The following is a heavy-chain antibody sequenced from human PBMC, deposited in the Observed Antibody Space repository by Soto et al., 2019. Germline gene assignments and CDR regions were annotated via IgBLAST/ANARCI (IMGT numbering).Heavy chain of an antibody. Sequence: PSETLSLTCTVSGGSISSYYWSWIRQPPGKGLEWIGYIYYSGSTNYNPSPKSRVTISVDTSKNQFSLKLSSVTAADTAVYYCARGLRFLEWSPDVWGQGTTVTVSS. D-gene: IGHD3-3*01. J-gene: IGHJ6*02. CDR1: GGSISSYY. V-gene: IGHV4-59*01. CDR2: IYYSGST. CDR3: ARGLRFLEWSPDV.